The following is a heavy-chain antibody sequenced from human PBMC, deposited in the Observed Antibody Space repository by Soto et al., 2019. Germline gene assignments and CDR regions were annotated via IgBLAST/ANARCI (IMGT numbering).Heavy chain of an antibody. Sequence: PSETLSLTCTVSGGSISSGDYYWSWIRQPPGKGLEWIGYIYYSGSTYYNPSLKSRVTISVDTSKNQFSLKLSSVTAADTAVYYCARYTVVTPTLDYWGQGTLVTVSS. CDR1: GGSISSGDYY. CDR3: ARYTVVTPTLDY. J-gene: IGHJ4*02. D-gene: IGHD2-21*02. V-gene: IGHV4-30-4*01. CDR2: IYYSGST.